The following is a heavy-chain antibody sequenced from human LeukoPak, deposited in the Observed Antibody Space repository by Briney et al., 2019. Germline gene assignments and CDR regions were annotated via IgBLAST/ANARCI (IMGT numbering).Heavy chain of an antibody. CDR3: AKVGPYYDSSGYYWDY. J-gene: IGHJ4*02. Sequence: PGGSLRLSCAASGFTFSSYAMSWVRQAPGKGPEWVSAISGSGGSTYYADSVKGRFTISRDNSKNTLYLQMNSLRAEDTAVYYCAKVGPYYDSSGYYWDYWGQGTLVTVSS. CDR2: ISGSGGST. CDR1: GFTFSSYA. D-gene: IGHD3-22*01. V-gene: IGHV3-23*01.